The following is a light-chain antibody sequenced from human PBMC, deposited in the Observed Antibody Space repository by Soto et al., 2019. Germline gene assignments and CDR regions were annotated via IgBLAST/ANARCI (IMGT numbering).Light chain of an antibody. V-gene: IGLV2-23*01. CDR2: EGI. CDR1: SNTIGGYNV. CDR3: CSYVGATTYV. J-gene: IGLJ1*01. Sequence: QSVLTQPASVSGSPGQSITISCTGSSNTIGGYNVVSWYQQHPGKAPKVIIYEGIKRPSGVSNRFSGAISGSTASLTIYGLQAEDEADYYCCSYVGATTYVFGSVTKVTVL.